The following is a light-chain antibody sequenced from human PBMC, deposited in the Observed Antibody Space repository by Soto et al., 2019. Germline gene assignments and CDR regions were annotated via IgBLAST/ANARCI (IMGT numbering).Light chain of an antibody. CDR1: QSLVYSDNNTY. CDR3: LQFSHFPRT. Sequence: DIVLTQTPLSSPVTLGQPASISCRSSQSLVYSDNNTYLSWLQQRPGQPPRLLIYQISNRFSGVPDRFSGSGAGTDFTLKISRVEAEDVGVSSCLQFSHFPRTFGQGTKVEIK. V-gene: IGKV2-24*01. CDR2: QIS. J-gene: IGKJ1*01.